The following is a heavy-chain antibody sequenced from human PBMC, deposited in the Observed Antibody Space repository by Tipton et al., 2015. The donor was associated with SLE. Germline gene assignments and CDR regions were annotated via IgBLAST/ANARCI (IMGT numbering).Heavy chain of an antibody. D-gene: IGHD6-19*01. Sequence: SLRLSCAASGFTFSNAWMSWVRQAPGKGLEWVGRIKSKTDGGTTDYAAPVKGRFTISRDDSKNTLYLQMNSLKTEDTAVYYCTTARHPGGAVAGLLKFQHWGQGTLVTVSS. CDR1: GFTFSNAW. CDR2: IKSKTDGGTT. CDR3: TTARHPGGAVAGLLKFQH. J-gene: IGHJ1*01. V-gene: IGHV3-15*01.